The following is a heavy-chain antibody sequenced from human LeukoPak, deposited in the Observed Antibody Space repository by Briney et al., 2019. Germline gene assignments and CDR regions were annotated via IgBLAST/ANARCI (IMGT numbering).Heavy chain of an antibody. V-gene: IGHV5-51*01. CDR3: ARQELGETPHIDY. CDR2: IYPGDSDT. CDR1: GYRFTSYW. D-gene: IGHD3-10*01. Sequence: GESLKISCKGSGYRFTSYWIGWVRQLPGKGLEWMGIIYPGDSDTRYSPSFQGQVTISADKSISTAYLQWSSLKTSDTAMYYCARQELGETPHIDYWGQGTLVTVSS. J-gene: IGHJ4*02.